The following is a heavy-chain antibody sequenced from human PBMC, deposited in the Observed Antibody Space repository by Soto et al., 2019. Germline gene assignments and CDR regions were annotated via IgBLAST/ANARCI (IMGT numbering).Heavy chain of an antibody. Sequence: PGESLKISCNGSGYSFSTSWIGWVRQMSWKGLEWMGTIYPSDSDTRYSPSFQGQVIISADKSTSTAYLQWRSLKASDTAMYYCATRAEYYDFWSGYYGAWGRGTLVTVSS. V-gene: IGHV5-51*01. J-gene: IGHJ5*02. CDR3: ATRAEYYDFWSGYYGA. D-gene: IGHD3-3*01. CDR2: IYPSDSDT. CDR1: GYSFSTSW.